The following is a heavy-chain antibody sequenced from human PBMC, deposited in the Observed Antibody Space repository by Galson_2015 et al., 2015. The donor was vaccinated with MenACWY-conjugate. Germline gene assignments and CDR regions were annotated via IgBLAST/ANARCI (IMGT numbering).Heavy chain of an antibody. CDR2: IRGDGSMK. J-gene: IGHJ4*02. V-gene: IGHV3-7*03. Sequence: SLRLSCAASGFTFSNSWMSWVRQVPGEGLEWVANIRGDGSMKYYVDSVKGRFTISRDNAQSSLYLQMNSLRPEDTAVYYCATSSDSPGNSWGQGALVTVSS. CDR3: ATSSDSPGNS. CDR1: GFTFSNSW. D-gene: IGHD5-18*01.